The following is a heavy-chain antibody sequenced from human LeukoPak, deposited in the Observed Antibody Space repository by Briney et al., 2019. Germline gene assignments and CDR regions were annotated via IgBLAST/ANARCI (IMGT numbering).Heavy chain of an antibody. CDR3: ARSYYDYVWGSYSL. CDR1: GFTFSSYS. CDR2: IGSSSSYI. J-gene: IGHJ4*02. Sequence: GGSLRLSCAASGFTFSSYSMNWVRQAPGKGLEWVSSIGSSSSYIYYADSVKGRFTISRDNAKSSLYLQMNSLRAEDTAVYYCARSYYDYVWGSYSLWGQGTLVTVSS. D-gene: IGHD3-16*01. V-gene: IGHV3-21*01.